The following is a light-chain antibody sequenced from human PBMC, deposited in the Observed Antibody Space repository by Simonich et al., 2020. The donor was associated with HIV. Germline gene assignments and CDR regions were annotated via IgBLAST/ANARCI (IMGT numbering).Light chain of an antibody. Sequence: EIVMTQSPVTLSVSPGESATLTCMASQSVSSNLAWYQQKPGQAPRPLVYGASPRATGIPARFSGSGSVTEFALTISTMQSEDFAVYYCQQYDNWPTFGQGTKVEIK. CDR1: QSVSSN. CDR3: QQYDNWPT. CDR2: GAS. J-gene: IGKJ1*01. V-gene: IGKV3-15*01.